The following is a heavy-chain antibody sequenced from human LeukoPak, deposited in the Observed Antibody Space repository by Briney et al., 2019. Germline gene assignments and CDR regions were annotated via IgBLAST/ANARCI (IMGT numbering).Heavy chain of an antibody. CDR1: GGSISNYY. Sequence: PSETLSLTCIVSGGSISNYYWSWIRQPAGKGLEWIGRINTSGSANCNPSLKSRVTMSVDTSKNQFSLKLSSVTAADTAVYYCARGLAYNYGTYYFDYWGQGTLVTVSS. CDR3: ARGLAYNYGTYYFDY. CDR2: INTSGSA. V-gene: IGHV4-4*07. J-gene: IGHJ4*02. D-gene: IGHD5-18*01.